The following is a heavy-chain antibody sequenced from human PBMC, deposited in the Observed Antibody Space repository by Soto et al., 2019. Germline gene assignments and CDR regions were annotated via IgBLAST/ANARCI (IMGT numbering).Heavy chain of an antibody. Sequence: GGSLRLSCAASGFTFSSYGMHWVRQAPGKGLEWVALIWFDGSDKYYTESVKGRFTISRDNSKSTLYLQMNSLRAEDTAVYYCARSGDNYNRLDYWGQGTPVTVSS. J-gene: IGHJ4*02. CDR1: GFTFSSYG. D-gene: IGHD1-1*01. V-gene: IGHV3-33*01. CDR2: IWFDGSDK. CDR3: ARSGDNYNRLDY.